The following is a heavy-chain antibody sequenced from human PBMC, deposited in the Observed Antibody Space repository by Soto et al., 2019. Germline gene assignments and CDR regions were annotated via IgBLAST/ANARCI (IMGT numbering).Heavy chain of an antibody. CDR1: GFTFSSYN. J-gene: IGHJ4*02. CDR3: ARDLRDGYFDC. Sequence: GGSLRLSCAASGFTFSSYNMNWVRQAPGKGLEWVSSITSSSGYMYYADSVKGRFTISRDNAKNSLFLQMSSLRAEDTAVYFCARDLRDGYFDCWGQGTPVTVSS. V-gene: IGHV3-21*01. CDR2: ITSSSGYM.